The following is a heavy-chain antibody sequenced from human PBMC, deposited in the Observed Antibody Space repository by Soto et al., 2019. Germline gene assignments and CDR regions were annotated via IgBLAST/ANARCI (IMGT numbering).Heavy chain of an antibody. CDR1: GFSFGDYA. Sequence: GSLRLSCTTSGFSFGDYAMTWVRQAPGKGLGWVGFIRNPGYGGTTEYATSVKGRFIISRDDSMSSAYLQLNSLKVDDSAVYYTVRGSVGYYGPSGQGTLVSVSS. J-gene: IGHJ5*02. D-gene: IGHD3-3*01. CDR3: VRGSVGYYGP. CDR2: IRNPGYGGTT. V-gene: IGHV3-49*04.